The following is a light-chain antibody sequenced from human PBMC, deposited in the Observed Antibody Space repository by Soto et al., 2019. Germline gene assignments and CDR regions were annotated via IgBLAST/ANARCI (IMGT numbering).Light chain of an antibody. V-gene: IGLV2-14*01. J-gene: IGLJ3*02. CDR2: DVT. CDR1: SSDVGAYNY. Sequence: QSVLTQPASVSGSPGQSITISCTGTSSDVGAYNYVSWYQQHPGKAPKLMIYDVTTRPSGVSDRFSGSKSGITASLTISGLQAEDEADYCCSSYSSSTTWVFGGGTKVTV. CDR3: SSYSSSTTWV.